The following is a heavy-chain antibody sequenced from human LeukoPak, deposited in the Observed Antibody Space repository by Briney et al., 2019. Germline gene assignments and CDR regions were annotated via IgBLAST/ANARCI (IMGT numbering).Heavy chain of an antibody. D-gene: IGHD3-22*01. Sequence: PSETLSLTCTVSGGSISSYYWSWIRQPAGKGLEWIGRIYTSGSTTYNPSLKSRVTISVDKSKNQFSLKLSSVTAADTAVYYCARVLDYYYDSSGYYPQYYYYYYMDVWGKGTTVTVSS. CDR3: ARVLDYYYDSSGYYPQYYYYYYMDV. CDR2: IYTSGST. V-gene: IGHV4-4*07. J-gene: IGHJ6*03. CDR1: GGSISSYY.